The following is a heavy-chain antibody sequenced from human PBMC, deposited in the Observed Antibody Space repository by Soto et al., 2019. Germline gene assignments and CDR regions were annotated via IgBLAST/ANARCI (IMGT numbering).Heavy chain of an antibody. D-gene: IGHD2-15*01. Sequence: QVQLVESGGGVVQPGRSLRLSCAASGFTFSSYAMHWVRQAPGKGLEWVAVISYDGSNKYYTDSVKGRFTISRDNSKNTLYLQMNSLRAEDTAVYYCARGIAATLYGMDVWGQGTTVTVSS. CDR2: ISYDGSNK. V-gene: IGHV3-30-3*01. CDR1: GFTFSSYA. J-gene: IGHJ6*02. CDR3: ARGIAATLYGMDV.